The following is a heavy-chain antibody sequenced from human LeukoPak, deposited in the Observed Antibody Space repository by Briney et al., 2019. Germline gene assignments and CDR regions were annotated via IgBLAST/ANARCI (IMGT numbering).Heavy chain of an antibody. CDR3: AGESYSFDY. CDR1: GGSISSYY. Sequence: SETLSLTCTVSGGSISSYYWSWIRQPPGKGLEWIGYIYYSGSTNYNPSLKSRVTISVDTSKNQFSLKLSSVTAADTAVYYCAGESYSFDYWGQGTLVTVSS. V-gene: IGHV4-59*01. D-gene: IGHD1-26*01. J-gene: IGHJ4*02. CDR2: IYYSGST.